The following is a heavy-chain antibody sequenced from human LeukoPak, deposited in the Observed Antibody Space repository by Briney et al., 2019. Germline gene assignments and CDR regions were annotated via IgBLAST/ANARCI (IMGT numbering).Heavy chain of an antibody. J-gene: IGHJ5*02. CDR2: INHSGST. V-gene: IGHV4-34*01. D-gene: IGHD6-13*01. CDR1: GGSFSGYY. CDR3: ASGGSSSSWFDP. Sequence: PSETLSLTCAVYGGSFSGYYWSWIRQPPGKGLEWVGEINHSGSTNYNPSLKSRVTISVDTSKNQFSLKLSSVTAADTAVYYCASGGSSSSWFDPWGQGTLVTVSS.